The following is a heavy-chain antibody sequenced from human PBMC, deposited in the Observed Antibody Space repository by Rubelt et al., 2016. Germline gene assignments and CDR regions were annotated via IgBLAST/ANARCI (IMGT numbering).Heavy chain of an antibody. V-gene: IGHV4-39*07. Sequence: QLQLQESGPGLVKPSETLSLTCTVSGGSISSSSYYWGWIRQPPGKGLEWIGSIYYSGSTYYNPSLKSRVTISVDTSKNQFSLKLSSVTAADTAVYYCARDLLWLEGATPDPKDYWGQGTLVTVSS. CDR1: GGSISSSSYY. CDR2: IYYSGST. CDR3: ARDLLWLEGATPDPKDY. D-gene: IGHD1-26*01. J-gene: IGHJ4*02.